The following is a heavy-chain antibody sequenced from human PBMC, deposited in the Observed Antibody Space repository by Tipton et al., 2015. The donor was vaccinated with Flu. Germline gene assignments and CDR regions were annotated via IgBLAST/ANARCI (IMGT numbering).Heavy chain of an antibody. V-gene: IGHV4-59*01. D-gene: IGHD3-10*01. CDR1: GGSISSYY. CDR3: ARIQGGYYGSESYDT. CDR2: VFYTGST. Sequence: TLSLTCSVSGGSISSYYWSWIRQPPGKGLEWIGYVFYTGSTDYNPSLKSRVTISVDTSKYQFSLELISVTAADTAGYYCARIQGGYYGSESYDTWGQGMLVTSSP. J-gene: IGHJ5*02.